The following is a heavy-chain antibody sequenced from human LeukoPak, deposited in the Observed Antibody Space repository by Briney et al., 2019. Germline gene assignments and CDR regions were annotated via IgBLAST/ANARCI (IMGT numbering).Heavy chain of an antibody. Sequence: GGSLRLSCAASGLTLGTYSMNWVRQAPGKGLEWVSYISSSSTNIYYADSVKGRFTISRDNAKNSLYLHMNSLRAEDTAVYYYASGHRYGIAYWGQGTLVTVSS. CDR3: ASGHRYGIAY. V-gene: IGHV3-48*01. D-gene: IGHD5-18*01. CDR2: ISSSSTNI. J-gene: IGHJ4*02. CDR1: GLTLGTYS.